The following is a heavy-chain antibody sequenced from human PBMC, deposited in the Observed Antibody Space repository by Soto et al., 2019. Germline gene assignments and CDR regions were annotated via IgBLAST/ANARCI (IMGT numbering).Heavy chain of an antibody. J-gene: IGHJ6*02. V-gene: IGHV3-11*06. CDR2: ISGSSRYT. CDR1: GFNFSDHY. Sequence: GGSLRLSCAASGFNFSDHYMNWVRQAPGKGLEWVSYISGSSRYTNFADSVKGRFTISRDNAKNSLYLQMNSLRAEDSAVYYCAREYAFLEWLLKENYYYYGMDVWGQGTTVTVSS. CDR3: AREYAFLEWLLKENYYYYGMDV. D-gene: IGHD3-3*02.